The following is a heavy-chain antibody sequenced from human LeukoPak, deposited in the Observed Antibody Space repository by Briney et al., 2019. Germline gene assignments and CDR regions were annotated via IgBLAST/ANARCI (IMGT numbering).Heavy chain of an antibody. V-gene: IGHV4-34*01. Sequence: SETLSLTCAVYGGSFSGYFWSWIRQPPGKGLEWIGEINHSGSTNYNASLKSRVTISVNTSKNQFSLKLSSVTAADTAVYYCAGEITMVRVLGYWGQGTLVTVSS. CDR2: INHSGST. CDR3: AGEITMVRVLGY. CDR1: GGSFSGYF. D-gene: IGHD3-10*01. J-gene: IGHJ4*02.